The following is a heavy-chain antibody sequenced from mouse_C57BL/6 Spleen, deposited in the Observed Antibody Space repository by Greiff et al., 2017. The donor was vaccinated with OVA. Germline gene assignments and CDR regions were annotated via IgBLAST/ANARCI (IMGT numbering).Heavy chain of an antibody. Sequence: QVQLQQPGTELVKPGASVKLSCKASGYTFTSYWMHWVKQRPGQGLEWIGNINPSNGGTNYNEKFKSKATLTVDKSSSTAYMQLSSLTSEDSAVYNSARVAAQATWGFAYWGQGTLVTVSA. V-gene: IGHV1-53*01. D-gene: IGHD3-2*02. CDR1: GYTFTSYW. J-gene: IGHJ3*01. CDR2: INPSNGGT. CDR3: ARVAAQATWGFAY.